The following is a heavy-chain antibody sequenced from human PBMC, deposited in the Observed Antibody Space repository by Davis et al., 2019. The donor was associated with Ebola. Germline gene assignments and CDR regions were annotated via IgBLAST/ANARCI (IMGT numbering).Heavy chain of an antibody. Sequence: GESLKISCAASGFTFSSYAMTWVRQAPGKGLEWVSSISRSGDSTYYVDSVKGRFTISRDNSKNRLSLQMDSLRADDTAVYYCAKSFLITGSHMSEFRGVDYWGQGTVVTVSS. V-gene: IGHV3-23*01. J-gene: IGHJ4*02. CDR1: GFTFSSYA. CDR2: ISRSGDST. CDR3: AKSFLITGSHMSEFRGVDY. D-gene: IGHD2-8*02.